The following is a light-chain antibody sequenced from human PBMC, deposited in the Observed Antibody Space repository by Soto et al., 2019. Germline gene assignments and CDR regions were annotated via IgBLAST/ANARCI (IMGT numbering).Light chain of an antibody. J-gene: IGKJ1*01. CDR1: QSVSSN. Sequence: EIVMTQSPATLSVSPGERATLSCRASQSVSSNLAWFQQKPGQAPRLLIYGASTRATGIPARFSGSGSGTEFILTISSLQSEDFAVYYCQQYNKWPPWTFGHGTKVEIK. CDR2: GAS. CDR3: QQYNKWPPWT. V-gene: IGKV3-15*01.